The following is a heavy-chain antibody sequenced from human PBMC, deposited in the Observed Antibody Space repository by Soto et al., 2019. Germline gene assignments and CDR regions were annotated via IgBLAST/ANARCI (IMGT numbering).Heavy chain of an antibody. CDR3: ARSLPQGDF. D-gene: IGHD2-21*01. CDR1: GYTFIHYY. Sequence: QVQLVQSGAEVKKPGASVKVSCKASGYTFIHYYIHWVRQAPGQGLEWMAIINPNGGSTNYAQKFQGRVTVTSDTSTSTVSMELNSLGSDDTAVYFCARSLPQGDFWGQGTLVTVSS. V-gene: IGHV1-46*01. CDR2: INPNGGST. J-gene: IGHJ4*02.